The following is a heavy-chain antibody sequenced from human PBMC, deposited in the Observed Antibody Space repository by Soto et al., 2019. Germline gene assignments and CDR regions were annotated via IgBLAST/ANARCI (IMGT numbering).Heavy chain of an antibody. CDR1: GGSTSDNY. CDR3: ARLGGYYQALDS. Sequence: QVQLQESGPGLVKPSETLSLTCSVSGGSTSDNYWSWIRQPPGKGLEWIGYIYYSGSTNYNPSLKSRVTISVDTSSNQFSLRLTSVTAADTAVYYCARLGGYYQALDSWGQGTLVTVSS. V-gene: IGHV4-59*08. D-gene: IGHD3-3*01. J-gene: IGHJ4*02. CDR2: IYYSGST.